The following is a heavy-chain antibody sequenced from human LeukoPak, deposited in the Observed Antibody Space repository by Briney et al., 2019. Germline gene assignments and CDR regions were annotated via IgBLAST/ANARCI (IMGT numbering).Heavy chain of an antibody. CDR2: IYSGGST. D-gene: IGHD4-17*01. J-gene: IGHJ3*02. Sequence: GGSLRLSCAASGFTVSSNYMSWVRQAPGKGLEWVSVIYSGGSTYYADSVKGRFTISRDNSKNTLYLQMNSLRTEDTAVYYCAREGYGDLAFDIWGQGTMVTVSS. CDR3: AREGYGDLAFDI. CDR1: GFTVSSNY. V-gene: IGHV3-66*01.